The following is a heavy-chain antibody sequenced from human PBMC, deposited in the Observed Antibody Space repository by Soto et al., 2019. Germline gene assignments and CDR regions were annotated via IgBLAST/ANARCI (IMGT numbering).Heavy chain of an antibody. J-gene: IGHJ6*02. CDR3: AREREHTRSWFYGLDL. CDR1: GGTFSSYA. CDR2: IIPIFGTA. D-gene: IGHD6-13*01. Sequence: SVKVSCKASGGTFSSYAISWVRQAPGQGLEWMGGIIPIFGTANYAQKFQGRVTITADESTSTAYMELSSLRSEETAVYYCAREREHTRSWFYGLDLWGQGTTVTVSS. V-gene: IGHV1-69*13.